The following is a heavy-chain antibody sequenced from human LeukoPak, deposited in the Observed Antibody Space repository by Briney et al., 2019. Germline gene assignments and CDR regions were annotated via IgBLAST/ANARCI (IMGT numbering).Heavy chain of an antibody. CDR2: ISAYNGNT. D-gene: IGHD2-15*01. J-gene: IGHJ6*02. V-gene: IGHV1-18*01. CDR1: GYTFTSYG. CDR3: ARDPLVVVAATYYYYYGMDV. Sequence: ASVKVSCKASGYTFTSYGISWVRQAPGQGLEWMGWISAYNGNTDYAQKLQGRVTMTTDTSTSTAYMELRSLRSDDTAVYYCARDPLVVVAATYYYYYGMDVWGQGTTVTVSS.